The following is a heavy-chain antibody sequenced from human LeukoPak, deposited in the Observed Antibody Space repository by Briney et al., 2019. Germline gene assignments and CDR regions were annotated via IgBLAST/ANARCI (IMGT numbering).Heavy chain of an antibody. V-gene: IGHV2-5*02. CDR2: IYWDDDK. CDR1: GFSLSTSGVG. J-gene: IGHJ4*02. D-gene: IGHD5-18*01. Sequence: ESGPTLVNPTQTLTLTCTFSGFSLSTSGVGVGWIRQPPGKALEWLALIYWDDDKRYSPSLKSRLTITKDTSKNQVVLTMTNMGPVDTATYYCAHRGSLWSPIDYWGQGTLVTVSS. CDR3: AHRGSLWSPIDY.